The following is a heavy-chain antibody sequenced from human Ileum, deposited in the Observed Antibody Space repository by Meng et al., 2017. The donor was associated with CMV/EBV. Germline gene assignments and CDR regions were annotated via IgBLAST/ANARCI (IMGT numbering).Heavy chain of an antibody. Sequence: GESLKISCAASGFTFSSYWLHWVRQAPGKGLVWVSRINTDGRTTDYADSVKGRFTISRDNAKSTVYLQMNNLRAEDTAVYYCTRAGSYRHDFWGQGTLVTV. V-gene: IGHV3-74*01. J-gene: IGHJ4*02. CDR1: GFTFSSYW. CDR2: INTDGRTT. D-gene: IGHD3-16*02. CDR3: TRAGSYRHDF.